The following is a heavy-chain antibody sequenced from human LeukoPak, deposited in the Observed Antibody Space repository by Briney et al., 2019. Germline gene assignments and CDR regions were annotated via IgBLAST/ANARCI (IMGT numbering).Heavy chain of an antibody. CDR2: IYYSGST. D-gene: IGHD6-13*01. J-gene: IGHJ4*02. CDR1: GGPISSYY. CDR3: AREIAAAGTSDY. Sequence: SETLSLTCTVSGGPISSYYWSWIRQPPGKGLEWIGYIYYSGSTNYNPSLKSRVTISVDTSKNQFSLKLSSVTAADTAVYYCAREIAAAGTSDYWGQGTLVTVSS. V-gene: IGHV4-59*01.